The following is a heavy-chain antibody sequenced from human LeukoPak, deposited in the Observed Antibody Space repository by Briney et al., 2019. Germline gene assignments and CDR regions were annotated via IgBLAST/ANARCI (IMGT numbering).Heavy chain of an antibody. CDR3: ARDRYYYGSGSYYNGQFDY. CDR1: GYTFTGYY. V-gene: IGHV1-2*02. Sequence: ASVKVSCKASGYTFTGYYMHWVRQAPGQGLEWMGWINPNSGGTNYAQKFQGRVTMTRDTSISTAYMELSRLGSDDTAVYYCARDRYYYGSGSYYNGQFDYWGQGTLVTVSS. D-gene: IGHD3-10*01. J-gene: IGHJ4*02. CDR2: INPNSGGT.